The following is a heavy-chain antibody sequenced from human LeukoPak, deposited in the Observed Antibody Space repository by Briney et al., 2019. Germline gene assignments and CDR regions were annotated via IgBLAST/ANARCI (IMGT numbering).Heavy chain of an antibody. V-gene: IGHV1-2*06. J-gene: IGHJ4*02. CDR1: GYTFTDYY. D-gene: IGHD2-21*02. Sequence: EASVKVSCKASGYTFTDYYMHWVRQAPGQGLEWMGRIKPNSGGTGYAQKFQGRVTMTGDTSTNTAYMELSRLRSDDTAVYYCARTLAYCGGDCYLDYWGQGTLVTVSS. CDR2: IKPNSGGT. CDR3: ARTLAYCGGDCYLDY.